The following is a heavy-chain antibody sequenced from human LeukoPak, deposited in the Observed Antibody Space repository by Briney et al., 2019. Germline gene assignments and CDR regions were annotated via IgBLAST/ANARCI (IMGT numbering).Heavy chain of an antibody. CDR3: AKDMANYWYFDL. V-gene: IGHV3-9*01. CDR2: ISWNSGSI. J-gene: IGHJ2*01. Sequence: GGSLRLSCAASGFTFDDYAMHWVRQAPGKGLEWVSGISWNSGSIGYADSVKGRFTISRDNAKNSLYLQMNSLRAEDTALYYCAKDMANYWYFDLWGRGTLVTVSS. CDR1: GFTFDDYA.